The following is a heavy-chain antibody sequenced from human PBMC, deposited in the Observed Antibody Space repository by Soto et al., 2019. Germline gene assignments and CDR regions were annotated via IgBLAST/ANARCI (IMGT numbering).Heavy chain of an antibody. CDR3: AKVQKAGFWSGYPTDDLYYFDY. CDR2: ISGSGGST. D-gene: IGHD3-3*01. J-gene: IGHJ4*02. V-gene: IGHV3-23*01. Sequence: GGSLRLSCAASGFTFSSYAMSWVRQAPGKGLEWVSAISGSGGSTYYADSVKGRFTISRDNSKNTLYLQMNSLRAEDTAVYYCAKVQKAGFWSGYPTDDLYYFDYWGQGTLVTVSS. CDR1: GFTFSSYA.